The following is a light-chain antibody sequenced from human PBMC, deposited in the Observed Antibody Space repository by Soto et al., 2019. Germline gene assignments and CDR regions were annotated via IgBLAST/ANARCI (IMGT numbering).Light chain of an antibody. V-gene: IGKV3-20*01. Sequence: EIVLTQSPGTLSLSPGERATLSCRASQSVSSSFFAWYQQKPGQAPRLLIYGASSRATGIPDRFSGSGSGTDFTLTIRRLEPEDFAVYYCQQYGSSPWTFGQGTKVESK. CDR3: QQYGSSPWT. CDR1: QSVSSSF. J-gene: IGKJ1*01. CDR2: GAS.